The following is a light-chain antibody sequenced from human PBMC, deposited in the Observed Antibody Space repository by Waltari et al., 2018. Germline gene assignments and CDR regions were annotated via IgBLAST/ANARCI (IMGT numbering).Light chain of an antibody. Sequence: DILLTQSPDSLAVSLGERASITCKSSQSVLSNSNNRNYLAGYQQKTGQPPKLLIYRAYTRESGVSDRVSGRGSGTDFTLTISRLQTEDVAVYYCEQYYTTSTFGQGTKVEIK. V-gene: IGKV4-1*01. J-gene: IGKJ2*01. CDR3: EQYYTTST. CDR2: RAY. CDR1: QSVLSNSNNRNY.